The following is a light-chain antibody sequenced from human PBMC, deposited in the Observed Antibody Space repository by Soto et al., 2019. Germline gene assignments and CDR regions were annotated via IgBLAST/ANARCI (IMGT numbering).Light chain of an antibody. CDR3: SAYTSRSTLG. CDR2: EVR. V-gene: IGLV2-14*01. Sequence: QSALTQPASVSGSPGQSITISCSGTRRDIGAYNLVSWYQQHPDKAPQLLIYEVRNRPSGISSRFSGSRSGNTPALAISSLLPEDEADYYCSAYTSRSTLGFGGGTKGTVL. J-gene: IGLJ2*01. CDR1: RRDIGAYNL.